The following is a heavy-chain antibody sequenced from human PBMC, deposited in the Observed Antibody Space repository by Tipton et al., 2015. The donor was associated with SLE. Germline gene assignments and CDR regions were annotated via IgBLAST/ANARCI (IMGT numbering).Heavy chain of an antibody. V-gene: IGHV3-64D*06. CDR1: GFTFSSYA. CDR3: VKGEGSSWDDAFDI. Sequence: SLRLSCSASGFTFSSYAMHWVRQAPGKGLEYVSAITSNGGSTYYADSVKGRFTISRDNSKNTLYLQMSSLKPDDTAVYYCVKGEGSSWDDAFDIWGQGTMVTVSS. CDR2: ITSNGGST. J-gene: IGHJ3*02. D-gene: IGHD6-13*01.